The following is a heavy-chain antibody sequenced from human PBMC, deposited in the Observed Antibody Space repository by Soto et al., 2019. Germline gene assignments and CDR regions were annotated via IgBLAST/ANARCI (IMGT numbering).Heavy chain of an antibody. J-gene: IGHJ4*02. CDR2: IIPIFGTA. D-gene: IGHD3-3*01. Sequence: GASVQVSCKASGGTFSSYAISWVRQAPGQGLEWMGGIIPIFGTANYAQKFQGRVTITADESTSTAYMELSSLRSEDTAVYYCARARLNTPWRQFDYWGQGTLVTVSS. V-gene: IGHV1-69*13. CDR3: ARARLNTPWRQFDY. CDR1: GGTFSSYA.